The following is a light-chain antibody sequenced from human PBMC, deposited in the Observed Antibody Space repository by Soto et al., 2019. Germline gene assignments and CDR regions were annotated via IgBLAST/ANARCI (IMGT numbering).Light chain of an antibody. CDR2: DVS. Sequence: QSALTQPASVSGSPGQSITISCTGTSSEVGGYNSVSWYQQHPGKAPKLIIYDVSNRPSGVSYRFSGSKSGNTASLTISGLQAEDEADYYCSSYTSSSTVVFGGGTKLTVL. CDR3: SSYTSSSTVV. V-gene: IGLV2-14*01. J-gene: IGLJ2*01. CDR1: SSEVGGYNS.